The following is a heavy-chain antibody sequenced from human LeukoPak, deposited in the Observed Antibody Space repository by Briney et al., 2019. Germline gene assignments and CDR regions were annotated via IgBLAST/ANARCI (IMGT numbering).Heavy chain of an antibody. J-gene: IGHJ3*02. D-gene: IGHD2-2*01. CDR1: GFTFSSYA. CDR2: ISGSGGST. V-gene: IGHV3-23*01. CDR3: AKDPHMCSSTTCYSTHAFDI. Sequence: PGGSLRLSCAASGFTFSSYAMSWVRQAPGKGLEWVSAISGSGGSTYYADSVKGRFTISRDNSKNTLYLQMNSLRAEDTAVYYCAKDPHMCSSTTCYSTHAFDIWGQGTMVTVSS.